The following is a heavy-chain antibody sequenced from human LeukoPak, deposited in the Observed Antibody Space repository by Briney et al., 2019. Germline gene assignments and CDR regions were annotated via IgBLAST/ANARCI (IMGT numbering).Heavy chain of an antibody. Sequence: ASVKVSCKASGYTFTSFDINWVRQATGQGLEWLGWMNPNSGDTGYAQKFRGRVTMTRNTSINTAYMEVSGLTSEDTAVYYCARAFTVTTASGDYWGQGTLVTVSS. CDR2: MNPNSGDT. D-gene: IGHD4-17*01. J-gene: IGHJ4*02. V-gene: IGHV1-8*01. CDR3: ARAFTVTTASGDY. CDR1: GYTFTSFD.